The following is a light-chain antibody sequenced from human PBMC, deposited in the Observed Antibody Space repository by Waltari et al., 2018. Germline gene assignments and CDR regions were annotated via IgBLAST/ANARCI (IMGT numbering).Light chain of an antibody. J-gene: IGLJ3*02. CDR1: RSNIGRNY. Sequence: QSVLTQPPSASGTPGQRVIMSCSGSRSNIGRNYVYWYQQLPGTAPQPPIYNNDQRPSGVPDPFSGSKSDTPASRAISGLRSGDEADYYWAAWDDSLSGVVFGGGTKVTVL. CDR3: AAWDDSLSGVV. CDR2: NND. V-gene: IGLV1-47*01.